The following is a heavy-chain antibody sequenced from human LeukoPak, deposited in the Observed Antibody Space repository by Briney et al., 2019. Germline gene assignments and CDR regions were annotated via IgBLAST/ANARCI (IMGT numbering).Heavy chain of an antibody. J-gene: IGHJ1*01. Sequence: SETLSLTCTVSGGSISSSSYYWGWIRQPPGKGLEWVGSIYYSGSTYYNPSLKSRVTISVDTSKNQFSLKLSSVTAAETAVYYCARGYYDSSGYYYGYFQHWGQGTLVTVSS. V-gene: IGHV4-39*01. D-gene: IGHD3-22*01. CDR3: ARGYYDSSGYYYGYFQH. CDR2: IYYSGST. CDR1: GGSISSSSYY.